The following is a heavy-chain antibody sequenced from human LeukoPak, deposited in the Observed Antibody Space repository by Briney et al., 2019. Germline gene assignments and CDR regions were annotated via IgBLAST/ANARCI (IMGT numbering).Heavy chain of an antibody. D-gene: IGHD2-21*02. CDR3: VRRTASDF. CDR2: VGGGGDYT. V-gene: IGHV3-23*01. J-gene: IGHJ4*02. CDR1: GFTFTSYV. Sequence: GGSLRLSCAASGFTFTSYVMSWVRQAPGKGLEWVASVGGGGDYTYYSDSVKGRLTISRDNSENTVYLQMKSLRAEDTAVYYCVRRTASDFWGQGALVTVSS.